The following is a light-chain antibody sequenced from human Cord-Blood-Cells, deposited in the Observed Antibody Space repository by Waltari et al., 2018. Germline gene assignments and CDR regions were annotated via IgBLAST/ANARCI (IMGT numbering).Light chain of an antibody. CDR3: QQSYSTTT. Sequence: IQLTQSPSSLSASVGHRVTITCRASQSVSHYLNWYQHKPGKAPKLLIYAASSLQRGVPSRFSGSGSGTDFTLTMSSLQPEDFATYYRQQSYSTTTFGQRTKLEIK. CDR2: AAS. J-gene: IGKJ2*01. V-gene: IGKV1-39*01. CDR1: QSVSHY.